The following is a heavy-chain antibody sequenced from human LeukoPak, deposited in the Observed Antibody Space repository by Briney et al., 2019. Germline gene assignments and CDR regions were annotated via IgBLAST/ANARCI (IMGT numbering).Heavy chain of an antibody. CDR1: GYTFTSYY. CDR3: AKGPAMVRGTFDP. Sequence: GASVKVSCKASGYTFTSYYMHWVRQAPGQGLEWMGIINPSGGSTTYAQKFQGRVTMTRDMSTSTVYMELSSLRSEDTAVYYCAKGPAMVRGTFDPWGQGTLVTVSS. D-gene: IGHD3-10*01. J-gene: IGHJ5*02. CDR2: INPSGGST. V-gene: IGHV1-46*01.